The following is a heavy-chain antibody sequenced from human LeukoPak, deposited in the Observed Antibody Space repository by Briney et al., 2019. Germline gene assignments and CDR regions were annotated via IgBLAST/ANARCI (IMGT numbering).Heavy chain of an antibody. Sequence: HPGGSLRLSCAASGFTVSSNYMSWVRQAPGKGLEWVSVIYSGGSTYYADSVKGRFTISRDNSKNTLYLQMNSLRAEDTAVYYCARDTATKGGAFDIWGQGTMVTVSS. CDR1: GFTVSSNY. CDR3: ARDTATKGGAFDI. J-gene: IGHJ3*02. CDR2: IYSGGST. D-gene: IGHD5-18*01. V-gene: IGHV3-66*01.